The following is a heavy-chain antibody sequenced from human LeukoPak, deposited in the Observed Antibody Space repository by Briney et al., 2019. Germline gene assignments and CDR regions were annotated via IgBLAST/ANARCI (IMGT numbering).Heavy chain of an antibody. J-gene: IGHJ4*02. CDR3: ARALRDLTA. CDR2: ISESGDTI. V-gene: IGHV3-11*01. D-gene: IGHD3/OR15-3a*01. Sequence: GGSLRLSCAASGFTFSDYYMSWIRQAPGKGLEWLSYISESGDTIYHADSVKGRFTISRDNGKSSLYLQMNSLRAEDTAVYYCARALRDLTAWGQGTLVTVSS. CDR1: GFTFSDYY.